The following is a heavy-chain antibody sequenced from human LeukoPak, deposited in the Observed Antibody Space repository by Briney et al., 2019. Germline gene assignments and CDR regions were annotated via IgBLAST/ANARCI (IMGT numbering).Heavy chain of an antibody. CDR2: INHSGST. CDR3: ARGAILTGYYRFDY. D-gene: IGHD3-9*01. J-gene: IGHJ4*02. Sequence: PSETLSLTCAVYGGSFSGYYWSWIRQPPGKGLEWIGEINHSGSTNYNPSLKSRVTISVDTSKNQFSLKLSSVTAADTAVYYCARGAILTGYYRFDYWGQGTLVTVSS. V-gene: IGHV4-34*01. CDR1: GGSFSGYY.